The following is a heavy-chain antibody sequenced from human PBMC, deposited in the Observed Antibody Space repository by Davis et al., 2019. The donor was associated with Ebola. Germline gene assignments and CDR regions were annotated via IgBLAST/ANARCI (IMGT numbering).Heavy chain of an antibody. Sequence: PGGSLRLSCAASGFTFSSYAMSWVRQAPGKGLEWVSAISGSGGSTYYADSVKGRFTISRDNSKNTLYLQMNSLRAEDTAVYYCAREGAAVPDYYYGMDVWGQGTTVTVSS. CDR3: AREGAAVPDYYYGMDV. D-gene: IGHD6-13*01. V-gene: IGHV3-23*01. CDR1: GFTFSSYA. CDR2: ISGSGGST. J-gene: IGHJ6*02.